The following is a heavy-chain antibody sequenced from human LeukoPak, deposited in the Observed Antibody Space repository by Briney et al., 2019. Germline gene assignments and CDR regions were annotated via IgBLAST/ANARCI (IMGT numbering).Heavy chain of an antibody. CDR3: AKDMTWRGRTAYYFDY. V-gene: IGHV3-30*18. CDR1: GFTFSNYG. CDR2: ISYDGSNK. D-gene: IGHD3-3*01. Sequence: GGSLRLSCAASGFTFSNYGMHWVRQAPGKGLEWVAVISYDGSNKYYADSVKGRFTISRDNSKNTLYLQMNSLRAEDTALYYCAKDMTWRGRTAYYFDYWGQGTLVTVSS. J-gene: IGHJ4*02.